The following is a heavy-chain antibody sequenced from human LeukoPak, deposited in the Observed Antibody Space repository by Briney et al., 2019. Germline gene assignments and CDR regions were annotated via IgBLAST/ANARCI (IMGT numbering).Heavy chain of an antibody. J-gene: IGHJ4*02. Sequence: SQTLSLTCTVSGGSISSGDYYWSWIRQPPGKGVEWIGYIYYSGSTYYNPSLKSRVTISVDTSKNQFSLKLSSVTAADTAVYYCARASNKDYYDSSGYYYDYWDQGTLVTVSS. D-gene: IGHD3-22*01. V-gene: IGHV4-30-4*01. CDR2: IYYSGST. CDR3: ARASNKDYYDSSGYYYDY. CDR1: GGSISSGDYY.